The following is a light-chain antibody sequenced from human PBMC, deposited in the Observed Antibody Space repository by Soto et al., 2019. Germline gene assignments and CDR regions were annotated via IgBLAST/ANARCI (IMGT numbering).Light chain of an antibody. CDR3: QQYGSSPFT. Sequence: EIVITQSPATLSVSPGERDTISCQASQSVSSNVAWYQQKPGQAPRLRIYGASTRATGIPARVSGSGAWTEVTRTSSRLEPEDFAVDDGQQYGSSPFTVGQGTKVEIK. CDR2: GAS. V-gene: IGKV3-15*01. J-gene: IGKJ4*01. CDR1: QSVSSN.